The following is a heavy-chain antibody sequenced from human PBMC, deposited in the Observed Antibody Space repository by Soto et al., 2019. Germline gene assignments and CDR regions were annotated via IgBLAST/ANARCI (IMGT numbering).Heavy chain of an antibody. CDR1: GFPFSSYA. V-gene: IGHV3-23*01. J-gene: IGHJ4*02. Sequence: GDSLRLSCAASGFPFSSYAMSWVRQAPGKGLEWVSAISGNGAETSYAASVRGRFTISRDNSRDTLYLQMNSLRADDTAVDYCGKERRGSGWFVCSYWGRGILVPVCS. CDR3: GKERRGSGWFVCSY. CDR2: ISGNGAET. D-gene: IGHD6-19*01.